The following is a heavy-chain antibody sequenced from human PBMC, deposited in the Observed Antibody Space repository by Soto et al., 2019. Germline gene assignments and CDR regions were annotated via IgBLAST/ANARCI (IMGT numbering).Heavy chain of an antibody. D-gene: IGHD2-15*01. CDR2: IKSKTDGGTT. V-gene: IGHV3-15*07. CDR3: TTEGLGYCSGGSCYGIDY. Sequence: EVQLVESGGGLVKPGGSLRLSCAASGFTFSNAWMNWVRQAPGKGLEWVGRIKSKTDGGTTDYAAPVKGRFTISRDDSKNTLYLQMNSLKTEDTAVYYCTTEGLGYCSGGSCYGIDYWGQGTLVTVSS. CDR1: GFTFSNAW. J-gene: IGHJ4*02.